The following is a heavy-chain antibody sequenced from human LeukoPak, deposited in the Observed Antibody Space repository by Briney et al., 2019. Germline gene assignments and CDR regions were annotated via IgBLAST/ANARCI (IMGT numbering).Heavy chain of an antibody. D-gene: IGHD6-19*01. V-gene: IGHV1-46*04. J-gene: IGHJ5*02. Sequence: ASVKVSCKAFGYTFPRYYMHWVRQAPGQELEWMGIINPSGGSTNYAHKLQGRVSMTSDTSTSTVYMELSSLRSEDTAVYYCARHPEVAGNCFDPWGQGTLVTVSS. CDR2: INPSGGST. CDR3: ARHPEVAGNCFDP. CDR1: GYTFPRYY.